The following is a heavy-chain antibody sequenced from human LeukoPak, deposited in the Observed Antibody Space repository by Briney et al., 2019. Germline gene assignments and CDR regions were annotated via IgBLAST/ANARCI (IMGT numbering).Heavy chain of an antibody. CDR2: INPSGGST. D-gene: IGHD2-2*01. J-gene: IGHJ4*02. Sequence: ASVKVSCKASGYTFTSYYMHWVRRAPGQGLEWMGIINPSGGSTSYAQKFQGRVTMTRDMSTSTVYMELSSPRSEDTAVYYCARADSVVVPAAFDYWGQGTLVTVSS. CDR3: ARADSVVVPAAFDY. CDR1: GYTFTSYY. V-gene: IGHV1-46*01.